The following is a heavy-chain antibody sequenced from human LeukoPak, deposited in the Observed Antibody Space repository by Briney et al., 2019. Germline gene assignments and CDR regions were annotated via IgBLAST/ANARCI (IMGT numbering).Heavy chain of an antibody. Sequence: ASVKVSCKASGYTFTSYHINWVRQATGQGLEWMGWMSPNSGDTGFAQKFQGRVTMTRNTSITTAYMGLSSLRSDDTAIYYCARGVAAGYDYWGQGTLVTVSS. CDR3: ARGVAAGYDY. V-gene: IGHV1-8*01. D-gene: IGHD6-13*01. CDR1: GYTFTSYH. J-gene: IGHJ4*02. CDR2: MSPNSGDT.